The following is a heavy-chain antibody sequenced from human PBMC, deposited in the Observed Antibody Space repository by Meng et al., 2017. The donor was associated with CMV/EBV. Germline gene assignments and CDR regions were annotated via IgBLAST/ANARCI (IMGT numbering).Heavy chain of an antibody. D-gene: IGHD6-13*01. CDR1: GGNCSSNA. CDR3: AREWSSSTNWFDP. Sequence: KASGGNCSSNAIGWVRQAPGQGLEWVGRIIAIFGTENYAQKFQGRVTITTDESTSTAYMELSSLRSEDTDVYYCAREWSSSTNWFDPWGQGTLVTVSS. CDR2: IIAIFGTE. J-gene: IGHJ5*02. V-gene: IGHV1-69*05.